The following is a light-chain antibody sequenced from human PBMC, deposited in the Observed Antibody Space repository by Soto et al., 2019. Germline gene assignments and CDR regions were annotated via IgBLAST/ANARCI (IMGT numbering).Light chain of an antibody. CDR2: DAS. J-gene: IGKJ1*01. V-gene: IGKV1-8*01. Sequence: IQMTQYPSSFSASTGDRVSITCRATQDIGTYLAWYQQIPGKAPKLLIYDASTLQTGVPSRFSGSGSGTDFTLTISYLQSEDFGTYYCQQFYNYPRTFGQGTKVDIK. CDR3: QQFYNYPRT. CDR1: QDIGTY.